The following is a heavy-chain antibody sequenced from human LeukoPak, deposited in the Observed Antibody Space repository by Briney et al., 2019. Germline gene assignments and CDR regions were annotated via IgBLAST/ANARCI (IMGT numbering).Heavy chain of an antibody. J-gene: IGHJ4*02. V-gene: IGHV3-7*01. CDR1: GFTFSSYW. CDR2: IKQDGSEK. CDR3: ARDSRDCSSTSCYLHFDY. Sequence: GGSLRLSCAASGFTFSSYWMSWVRQAPGKGLEWVANIKQDGSEKYYVDSVKGRFTISRDNAKDSLYLQMNSLRAEDTAVYYCARDSRDCSSTSCYLHFDYWGQGTLVTVSS. D-gene: IGHD2-2*01.